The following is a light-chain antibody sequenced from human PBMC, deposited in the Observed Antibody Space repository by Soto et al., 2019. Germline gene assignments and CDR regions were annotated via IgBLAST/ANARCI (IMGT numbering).Light chain of an antibody. J-gene: IGKJ3*01. CDR1: QSISGW. Sequence: DIQMTQSPSTLSASVGDRVTITCRASQSISGWLAWYQQKPGKAPKLLIYDVSSLESGVPSRFSGSGSGTEFTLAISSLQPDDFATYYCQQSSSFPLTFGPGTKVDIK. V-gene: IGKV1-5*01. CDR3: QQSSSFPLT. CDR2: DVS.